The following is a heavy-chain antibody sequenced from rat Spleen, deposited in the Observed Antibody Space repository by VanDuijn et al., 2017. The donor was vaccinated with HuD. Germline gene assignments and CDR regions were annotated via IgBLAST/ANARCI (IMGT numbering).Heavy chain of an antibody. Sequence: QVQLKESGPGLVQPSQTLSLTCTVSGLSLTSNSVSWIRQPPGKGLEWMGLIRSNGGTDYSSAIKSRLSISRDTSKSQVVLKLNSLQTEDTAMYFCAQGITLDYWGQGVMVTVSS. J-gene: IGHJ2*01. CDR1: GLSLTSNS. CDR3: AQGITLDY. V-gene: IGHV2-47*01. D-gene: IGHD1-4*01. CDR2: IRSNGGT.